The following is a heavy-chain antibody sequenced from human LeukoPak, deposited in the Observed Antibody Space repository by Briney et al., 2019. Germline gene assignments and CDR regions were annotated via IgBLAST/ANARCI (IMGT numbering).Heavy chain of an antibody. Sequence: GASVKVSCKASGGTFSSYAISWVRQAPGQRLEWMGGIIPIFGTANYAQKFQGRVTITTDESTSTAYMELSSLRSENTAVYYCARGSGGYYDSSGYYPYFDYWGQGTLVTVSS. J-gene: IGHJ4*02. V-gene: IGHV1-69*05. CDR1: GGTFSSYA. CDR2: IIPIFGTA. CDR3: ARGSGGYYDSSGYYPYFDY. D-gene: IGHD3-22*01.